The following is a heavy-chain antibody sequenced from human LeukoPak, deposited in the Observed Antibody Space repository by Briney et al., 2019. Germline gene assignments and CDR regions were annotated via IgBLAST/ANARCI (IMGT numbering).Heavy chain of an antibody. CDR3: ARDVEMATLGY. V-gene: IGHV3-53*01. J-gene: IGHJ4*02. CDR2: IYSGGST. D-gene: IGHD5-24*01. Sequence: PGGSPRLSCAASGFTVSSNYMSWVRQAPGKGLEWVSVIYSGGSTYYADSVKGRFTISRDNSKNTLYLQMNSLRAEDTAVYYCARDVEMATLGYWGQGTLVTVSS. CDR1: GFTVSSNY.